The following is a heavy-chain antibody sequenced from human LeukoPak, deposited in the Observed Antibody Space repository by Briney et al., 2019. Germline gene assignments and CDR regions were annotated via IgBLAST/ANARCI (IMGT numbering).Heavy chain of an antibody. CDR3: AREGIQLWLDLSY. V-gene: IGHV1-18*01. J-gene: IGHJ4*02. D-gene: IGHD5-18*01. Sequence: ASVKVSCMASGYTFTTYSVTWVRQVPGQGLDWMGWISGYNGHTNYEQKFKGRVTMTTATSTSTAYMELRNLRSDDTGVYYCAREGIQLWLDLSYWGQGTLVTVSS. CDR1: GYTFTTYS. CDR2: ISGYNGHT.